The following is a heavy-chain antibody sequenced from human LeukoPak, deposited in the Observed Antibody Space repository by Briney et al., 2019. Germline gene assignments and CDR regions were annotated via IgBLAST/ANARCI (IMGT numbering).Heavy chain of an antibody. V-gene: IGHV3-30*02. CDR2: IAQHGSNK. CDR3: AKDGSWSCTD. Sequence: TGGSLRLSCAASGFTFSSYAIHWVRQGPGKGLEWVAYIAQHGSNKYYADSVKGRFTISRDNSKRTLYLQMNSLRADDTAVYYCAKDGSWSCTDWGQGTLVTVSS. J-gene: IGHJ4*02. CDR1: GFTFSSYA. D-gene: IGHD2-8*02.